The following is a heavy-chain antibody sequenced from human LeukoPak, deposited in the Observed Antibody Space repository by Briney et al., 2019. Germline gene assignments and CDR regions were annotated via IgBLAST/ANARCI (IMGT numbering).Heavy chain of an antibody. CDR1: GGSISSYY. CDR3: ARVGSSGVFDY. CDR2: IYYSGST. D-gene: IGHD6-19*01. Sequence: SETLSLTCTVSGGSISSYYWSWIRQPPGKGLEWIGYIYYSGSTTYNPSLKSRVTISVDTSKNQFALKLRSVPAADPAVYYCARVGSSGVFDYWGQGALVTVSS. J-gene: IGHJ4*02. V-gene: IGHV4-59*01.